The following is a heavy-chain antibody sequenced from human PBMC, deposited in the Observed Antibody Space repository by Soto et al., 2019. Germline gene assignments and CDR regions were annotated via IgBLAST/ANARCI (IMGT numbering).Heavy chain of an antibody. V-gene: IGHV3-23*01. J-gene: IGHJ4*02. Sequence: EVQLLVSGGGLVQPGGSLRLSCAASGLTFSTYAMSWVRQAPGRGLEWVSSITGNGATTYYTDSVKGRFIISRDNSKNPLFLQRTTLSAEDTALYYCAKDRPNYYGSGGGYYRAGGDYWGQGTLVTVSS. CDR2: ITGNGATT. CDR3: AKDRPNYYGSGGGYYRAGGDY. D-gene: IGHD3-10*01. CDR1: GLTFSTYA.